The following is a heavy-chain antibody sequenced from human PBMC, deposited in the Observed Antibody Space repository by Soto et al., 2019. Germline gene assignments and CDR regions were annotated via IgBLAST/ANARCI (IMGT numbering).Heavy chain of an antibody. D-gene: IGHD1-26*01. CDR2: ISSSSSTI. CDR3: AREGGSVNWFDP. J-gene: IGHJ5*01. V-gene: IGHV3-48*02. Sequence: PGGSLGVACAASGSTFSSYSINWVSQAPGKGLEWVSYISSSSSTIYYADSVKGRFTISRDNAKNSLYLQMNSLRDEDTAVYYCAREGGSVNWFDPWRQGTLVTVSS. CDR1: GSTFSSYS.